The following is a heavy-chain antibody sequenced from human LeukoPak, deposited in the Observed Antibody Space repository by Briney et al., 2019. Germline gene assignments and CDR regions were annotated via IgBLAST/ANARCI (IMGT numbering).Heavy chain of an antibody. J-gene: IGHJ4*02. D-gene: IGHD3-22*01. CDR2: IKQDGSEK. Sequence: GGSLRLSCAASGFTFSSYWMSWVRQAPGKGLEWVANIKQDGSEKYYADSVKGRFTISRDNSKNTLYLQMNSLRAEDTAVYYCAKDDYYDTSGYRDWGQGTLVTVSS. CDR1: GFTFSSYW. CDR3: AKDDYYDTSGYRD. V-gene: IGHV3-7*01.